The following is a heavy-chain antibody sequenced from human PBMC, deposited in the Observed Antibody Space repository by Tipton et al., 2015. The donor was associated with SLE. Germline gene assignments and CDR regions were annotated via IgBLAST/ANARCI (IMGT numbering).Heavy chain of an antibody. V-gene: IGHV4-61*09. CDR3: ARDRSHYDSSGYYPL. J-gene: IGHJ4*02. CDR1: GGSISSGSYY. CDR2: IYTSGST. Sequence: TLSLTCTVSGGSISSGSYYWSWIRQPAGKGLEWIGHIYTSGSTNYNPSLKSRVTISVDTSKNQFSLKLSSVTAADTAVYYCARDRSHYDSSGYYPLWGQGTLVTVSS. D-gene: IGHD3-22*01.